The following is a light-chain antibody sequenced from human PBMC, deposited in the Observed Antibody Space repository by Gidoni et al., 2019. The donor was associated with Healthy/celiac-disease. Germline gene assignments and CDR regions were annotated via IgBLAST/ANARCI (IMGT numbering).Light chain of an antibody. V-gene: IGKV1-39*01. CDR1: QSISSY. CDR3: QQSYSTPPWT. CDR2: AAS. J-gene: IGKJ1*01. Sequence: DIQMTQSPSSLSASVGDRVTNTCRASQSISSYLNWYQQKAGNAPKLLIYAASSLQSRVPSRFSGSGSGTEFTLTISSLQPEDFATYYCQQSYSTPPWTFDQGTKVEIK.